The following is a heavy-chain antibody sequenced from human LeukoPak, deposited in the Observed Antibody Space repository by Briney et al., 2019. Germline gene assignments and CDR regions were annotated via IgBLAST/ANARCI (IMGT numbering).Heavy chain of an antibody. CDR2: INPSGGST. J-gene: IGHJ4*02. CDR3: ASDITGTYFDY. D-gene: IGHD1-7*01. Sequence: GASVKVSCKASGYTFTSYYMHWVRQAPGQGLEWMGIINPSGGSTSYAQKFQGRVTITTDESTSTAYMELSSLRSEDTAVYYCASDITGTYFDYWGQGTLVTVSS. CDR1: GYTFTSYY. V-gene: IGHV1-46*01.